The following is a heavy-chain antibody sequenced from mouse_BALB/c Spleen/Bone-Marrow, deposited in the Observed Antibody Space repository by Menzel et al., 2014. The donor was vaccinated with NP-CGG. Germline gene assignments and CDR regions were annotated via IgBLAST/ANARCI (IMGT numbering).Heavy chain of an antibody. CDR1: GYSITSGYY. CDR3: ARDHYYGSSYLDY. V-gene: IGHV3-6*02. CDR2: ITYDGSS. Sequence: EVQLQQSGPGLVKPSQSLSLTCSVTGYSITSGYYWNWIRQFPGNGLEWMGYITYDGSSNYNPSLKNRISITRDTSENQFFLKLNSVTTEDTATYYCARDHYYGSSYLDYWGQGTTLTVSS. D-gene: IGHD1-1*01. J-gene: IGHJ2*01.